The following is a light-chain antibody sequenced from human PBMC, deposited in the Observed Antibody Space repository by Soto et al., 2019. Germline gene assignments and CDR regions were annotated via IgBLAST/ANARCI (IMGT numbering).Light chain of an antibody. CDR2: KAS. CDR1: QSISSW. J-gene: IGKJ2*01. CDR3: EHDATYPYT. Sequence: DIQMTQSPSTLSASVGDRVTITFRASQSISSWLAWYQQKPGKAPNLLIYKASTLEGGVPSRCSGSGSGTEFTLTTSSLQSDDFASYYCEHDATYPYTFGEGTKLEIK. V-gene: IGKV1-5*03.